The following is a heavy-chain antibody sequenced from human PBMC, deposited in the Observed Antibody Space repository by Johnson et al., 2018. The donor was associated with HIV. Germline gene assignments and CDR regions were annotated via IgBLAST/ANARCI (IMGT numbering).Heavy chain of an antibody. Sequence: VQLVESGGGSVQPGGSLRLSCAASGFSISNYDMHWVRQVTGKRLEWVSGIATTGDTYYLGSVKGRFTITRENAKNSLYPQVNSLRAGDTALYYCARGSYDGDAFDIWGQGTMVTVSS. D-gene: IGHD1-26*01. CDR2: IATTGDT. J-gene: IGHJ3*02. CDR3: ARGSYDGDAFDI. CDR1: GFSISNYD. V-gene: IGHV3-13*01.